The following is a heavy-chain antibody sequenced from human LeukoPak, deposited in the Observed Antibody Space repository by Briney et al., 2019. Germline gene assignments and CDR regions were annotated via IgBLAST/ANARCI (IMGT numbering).Heavy chain of an antibody. CDR1: GGSISSGGYY. J-gene: IGHJ3*02. V-gene: IGHV4-31*03. Sequence: SETLSLTCTVSGGSISSGGYYWSWIRQHPGKGLEWIGYIYYSGSTYYNPSLKSRVTISVDTSKNQSSLKLSSVTAADTAVYYCAKMTTVTAALDAFDIWGQGTMVTVSS. CDR3: AKMTTVTAALDAFDI. D-gene: IGHD4-17*01. CDR2: IYYSGST.